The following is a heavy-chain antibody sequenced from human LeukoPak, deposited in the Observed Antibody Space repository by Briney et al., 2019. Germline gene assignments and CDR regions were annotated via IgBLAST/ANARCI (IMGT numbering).Heavy chain of an antibody. J-gene: IGHJ4*02. CDR3: ARGGGNFDY. CDR1: GFIFSDYW. D-gene: IGHD3-16*01. Sequence: GGSLRLSCAASGFIFSDYWMNWVRQAPGKGLEWVTNIKQDGSEKYYVDSVKGRFTISRDNAKNSLYLQMNSLRAEDTAVYYCARGGGNFDYWGQGTLVTVSS. CDR2: IKQDGSEK. V-gene: IGHV3-7*04.